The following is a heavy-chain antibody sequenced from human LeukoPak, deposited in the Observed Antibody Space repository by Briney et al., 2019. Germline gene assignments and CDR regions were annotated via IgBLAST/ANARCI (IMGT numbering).Heavy chain of an antibody. CDR1: GYTFTSYD. D-gene: IGHD3-22*01. Sequence: VASVKVSCKASGYTFTSYDINWVRQAPGLGLEWMGWMNFNGGNTGYAQKFQGRVTMTRNTSISTAYMELSSLRSEDTAVYYCARGGGAYYYDNSGYYRLGFDYWGQGTLVTVSS. J-gene: IGHJ4*02. CDR2: MNFNGGNT. V-gene: IGHV1-8*01. CDR3: ARGGGAYYYDNSGYYRLGFDY.